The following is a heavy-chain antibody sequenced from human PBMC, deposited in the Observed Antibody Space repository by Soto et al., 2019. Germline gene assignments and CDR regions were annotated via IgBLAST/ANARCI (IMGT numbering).Heavy chain of an antibody. Sequence: GASVKVSCKASGYTFTSYGISWVRQAPGQGFEWMGWISAYNGNTNYAQKLQGRVTMTTDTSTSTAYMELRSLRSDDTAVYYCARVYCSSTSCYSYYGMDVWGQGTTVTVSS. V-gene: IGHV1-18*01. CDR2: ISAYNGNT. CDR1: GYTFTSYG. CDR3: ARVYCSSTSCYSYYGMDV. J-gene: IGHJ6*02. D-gene: IGHD2-2*01.